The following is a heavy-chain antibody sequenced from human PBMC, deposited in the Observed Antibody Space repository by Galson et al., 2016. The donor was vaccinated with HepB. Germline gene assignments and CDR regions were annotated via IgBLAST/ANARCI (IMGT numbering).Heavy chain of an antibody. CDR1: GYNFTNFH. J-gene: IGHJ6*02. D-gene: IGHD2-8*01. CDR3: MRHNVSRYCTTATCEDSRHFYYYGMDV. CDR2: VYPGDSDT. Sequence: QSGAEVKKPGESLKISCKGSGYNFTNFHIGWVRQKPGKGLEWMGIVYPGDSDTKYSPSFEGQVSISVDKSISTAYLQWSSLGASDTAIYYCMRHNVSRYCTTATCEDSRHFYYYGMDVWGQGTTVTVSS. V-gene: IGHV5-51*01.